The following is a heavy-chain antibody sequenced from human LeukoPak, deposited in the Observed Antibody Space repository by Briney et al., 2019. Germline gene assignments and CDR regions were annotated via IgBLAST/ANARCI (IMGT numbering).Heavy chain of an antibody. CDR3: ARGRFGEQKPGDY. CDR2: ISSNGGST. J-gene: IGHJ4*02. CDR1: GFTFSSYA. V-gene: IGHV3-64*01. Sequence: GGSLRLSCAASGFTFSSYAMPWVRQAPGKGLEYVSAISSNGGSTYYANSVKGRFTISRDNSKNTLYLQMGSLRAEDMAVYYCARGRFGEQKPGDYWGQGTLVTVSS. D-gene: IGHD3-10*01.